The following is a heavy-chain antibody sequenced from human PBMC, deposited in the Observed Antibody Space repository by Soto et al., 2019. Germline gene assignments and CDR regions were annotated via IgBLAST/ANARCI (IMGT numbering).Heavy chain of an antibody. CDR2: IYPGDSDT. J-gene: IGHJ6*02. Sequence: GESLKICCKGFGYSFTSYWTAWVRQMPGKGLEWMGVIYPGDSDTSYSPSFQGHVTISADKSSNTAYLQWDSLRASDSAMYYCARLLSEGYSYSMDVWGQGTTVTVSS. CDR1: GYSFTSYW. V-gene: IGHV5-51*01. CDR3: ARLLSEGYSYSMDV.